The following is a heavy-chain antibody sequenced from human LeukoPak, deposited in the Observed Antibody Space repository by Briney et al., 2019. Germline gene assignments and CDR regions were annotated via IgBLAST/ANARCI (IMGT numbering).Heavy chain of an antibody. Sequence: GGSLRLSCAASGFTFSDYYMSWIRQAPGKGLEWVSYISSSSSTIYYADSVKGRFTISRDNAKNSLYLQMNSLRAEDTAVYYCARRGYCSSTSCFPFDYWGLGTLVTVSS. J-gene: IGHJ4*02. CDR3: ARRGYCSSTSCFPFDY. CDR2: ISSSSSTI. D-gene: IGHD2-2*01. CDR1: GFTFSDYY. V-gene: IGHV3-11*04.